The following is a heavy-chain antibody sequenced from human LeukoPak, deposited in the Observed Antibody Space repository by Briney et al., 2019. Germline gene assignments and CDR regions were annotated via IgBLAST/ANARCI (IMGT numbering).Heavy chain of an antibody. CDR2: IIPIFGTA. J-gene: IGHJ3*02. D-gene: IGHD6-13*01. CDR1: GGTFSSYA. V-gene: IGHV1-69*05. Sequence: SVKVSCKASGGTFSSYAISWVRQAPGQGLEWMGGIIPIFGTANYAQKFQGGVTITTDESTSTAYMELSSLRSEDTAVYYCARDRAAGTLLGAFDIWGQGTMVTVSS. CDR3: ARDRAAGTLLGAFDI.